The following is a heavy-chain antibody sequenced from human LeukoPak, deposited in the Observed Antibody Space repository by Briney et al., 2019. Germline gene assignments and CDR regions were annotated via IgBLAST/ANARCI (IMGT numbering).Heavy chain of an antibody. D-gene: IGHD3-22*01. CDR1: GGTFSSYA. Sequence: LVKVSCKASGGTFSSYAISWVRQAPGRGLEWMGRIIPILGIANYAQKFQGRVTITADKSTSTAYMELSSLRSEDTAVYYCAREVTMIPATGHAFDIWGQGTMVTVSS. CDR2: IIPILGIA. V-gene: IGHV1-69*04. CDR3: AREVTMIPATGHAFDI. J-gene: IGHJ3*02.